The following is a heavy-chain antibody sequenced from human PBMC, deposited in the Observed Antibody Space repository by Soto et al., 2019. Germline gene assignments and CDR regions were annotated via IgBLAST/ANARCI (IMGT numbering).Heavy chain of an antibody. CDR3: AVDHCSSTSCYNTYYYYGMDV. V-gene: IGHV3-7*03. D-gene: IGHD2-2*02. J-gene: IGHJ6*02. Sequence: GGSLRLSCAASGFTFSSYWMSWVRQAPGKGLEWVANIKQDGSEKYYVDSVKGRFPNARDNANNSLYLKMNCLRAKDTAVYYCAVDHCSSTSCYNTYYYYGMDVWGQGTTVTVSS. CDR1: GFTFSSYW. CDR2: IKQDGSEK.